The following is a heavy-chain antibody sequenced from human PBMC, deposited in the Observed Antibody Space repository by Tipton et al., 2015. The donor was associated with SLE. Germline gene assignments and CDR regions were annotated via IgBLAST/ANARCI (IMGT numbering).Heavy chain of an antibody. Sequence: LRLSCAASGFTFSTYRMNWIRQPPGKGLEWIGYIYYSGSTNYNPSLKSRVTISIDTSKNQFSLKLSSVTAADTAVYYCARVIVGATGWFDPWGQGTLVTVSS. CDR2: IYYSGST. V-gene: IGHV4-59*01. CDR3: ARVIVGATGWFDP. CDR1: GFTFSTYR. J-gene: IGHJ5*02. D-gene: IGHD1-26*01.